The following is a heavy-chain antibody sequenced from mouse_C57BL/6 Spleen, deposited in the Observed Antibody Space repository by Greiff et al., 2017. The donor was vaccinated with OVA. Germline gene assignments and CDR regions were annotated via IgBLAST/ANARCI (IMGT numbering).Heavy chain of an antibody. D-gene: IGHD1-1*01. J-gene: IGHJ1*03. CDR3: ARNSDYEHFDV. V-gene: IGHV1-69*01. Sequence: QVQLKQPGAELVMPGASVKLSCKASGYTFTSYWMHWVKQRPGQGLEWIGEIDPSDSYTNYNQKFKGKSTLTVDKSSSTAYMQLSSLTSEDSAVYYCARNSDYEHFDVWGTGTTVTVSS. CDR1: GYTFTSYW. CDR2: IDPSDSYT.